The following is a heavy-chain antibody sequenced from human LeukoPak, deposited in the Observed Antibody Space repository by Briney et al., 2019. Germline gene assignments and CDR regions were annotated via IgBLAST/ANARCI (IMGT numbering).Heavy chain of an antibody. Sequence: ASVKVSCKASGYTFTSYGISWVRQAPGQGLEWMGWISTYNGNTNYAQKLQGRVTITADESTSTAYMELSSLRSEDTAVYYCARDAYDRRYYYDSSGNYYYMDVWGKGTTVTISS. J-gene: IGHJ6*03. D-gene: IGHD3-22*01. V-gene: IGHV1-18*01. CDR2: ISTYNGNT. CDR3: ARDAYDRRYYYDSSGNYYYMDV. CDR1: GYTFTSYG.